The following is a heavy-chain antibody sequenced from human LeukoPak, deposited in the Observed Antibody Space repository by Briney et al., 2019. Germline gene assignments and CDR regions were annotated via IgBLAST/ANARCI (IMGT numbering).Heavy chain of an antibody. CDR3: AKDGWSLYVDGWFDP. V-gene: IGHV3-7*03. Sequence: GGSLRLSCAASGFRFNTYWMSWVRQAPGKGLEWVANIKQDGNEKYYADSVKGRFTISRDNGKNSLDLQMNSLRAEDTAVYYCAKDGWSLYVDGWFDPWGQGTLVTVSS. J-gene: IGHJ5*02. CDR1: GFRFNTYW. D-gene: IGHD5/OR15-5a*01. CDR2: IKQDGNEK.